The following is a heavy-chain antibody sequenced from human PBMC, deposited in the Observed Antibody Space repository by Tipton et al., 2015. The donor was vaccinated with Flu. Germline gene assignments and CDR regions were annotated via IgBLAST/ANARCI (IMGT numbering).Heavy chain of an antibody. Sequence: TLSLTCTVSGGSISSSSYYWGWIRQPPGKGLEWIGYIYYSGSTNYNPSLKSRVTISVDTSKNQFSLKLSSVTAADTAVYYCARGITSHDAFDIWGQGTMVTVSS. CDR2: IYYSGST. CDR1: GGSISSSSYY. CDR3: ARGITSHDAFDI. D-gene: IGHD2-2*01. V-gene: IGHV4-61*05. J-gene: IGHJ3*02.